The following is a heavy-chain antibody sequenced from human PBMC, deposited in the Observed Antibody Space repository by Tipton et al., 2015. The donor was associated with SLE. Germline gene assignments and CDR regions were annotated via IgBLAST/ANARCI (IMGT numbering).Heavy chain of an antibody. J-gene: IGHJ5*02. CDR3: ARASITRSAKRWFDP. V-gene: IGHV4-39*01. CDR2: IYYSGST. Sequence: TLSLTCTVSGGSISSSSYYWGWIRQPPGKGLEWIGSIYYSGSTYYNPSLKSRVTISVDTSKNQFSLKRSSVTAADTAVYYCARASITRSAKRWFDPWGHGTLVTVSS. D-gene: IGHD1-14*01. CDR1: GGSISSSSYY.